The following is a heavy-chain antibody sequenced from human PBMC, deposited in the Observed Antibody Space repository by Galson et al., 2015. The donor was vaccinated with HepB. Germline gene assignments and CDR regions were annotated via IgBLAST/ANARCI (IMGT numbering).Heavy chain of an antibody. Sequence: SLRLSCAASGFTFSAYTMNWVRRAPGKGLESIAYISTNGATIYYADSVKGRFTVSRDNARNSLYLQMNSLRDEDTAVYYCARVADADYGDHSHFDSWGQGTLVTVSS. CDR2: ISTNGATI. D-gene: IGHD4-17*01. CDR1: GFTFSAYT. V-gene: IGHV3-48*02. J-gene: IGHJ4*02. CDR3: ARVADADYGDHSHFDS.